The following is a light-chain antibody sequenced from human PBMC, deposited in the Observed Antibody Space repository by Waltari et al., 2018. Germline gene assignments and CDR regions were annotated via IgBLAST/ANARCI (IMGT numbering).Light chain of an antibody. V-gene: IGLV10-54*01. CDR2: RDS. J-gene: IGLJ3*02. CDR1: NNNVGDQG. Sequence: QAGLTQPPSVSKDLRQTATLTCTGNNNNVGDQGAVWLQQHQGHPPELPFHRDSNRPSGVSERVSASRSGNTASLTIAGLQPDDEADYYGFAWDNSLAAWVFGGGTKLTVL. CDR3: FAWDNSLAAWV.